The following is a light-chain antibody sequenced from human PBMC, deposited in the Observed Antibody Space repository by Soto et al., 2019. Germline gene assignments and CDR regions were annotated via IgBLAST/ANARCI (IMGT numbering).Light chain of an antibody. Sequence: QSVLTQPRSVSGSPGQSVTVSCTGTTIYKNVSWYQQHPAKDPTLMIYDVTKRPSGVPDRFSGSKSGDTAALTISGLQAEDEADYFCCSGADNYTPVVFGGGTKLTVL. V-gene: IGLV2-11*01. CDR1: TIYKN. J-gene: IGLJ2*01. CDR2: DVT. CDR3: CSGADNYTPVV.